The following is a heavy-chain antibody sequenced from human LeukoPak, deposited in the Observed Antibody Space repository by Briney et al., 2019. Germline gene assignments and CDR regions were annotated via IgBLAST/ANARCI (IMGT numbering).Heavy chain of an antibody. J-gene: IGHJ4*02. CDR2: IRYGGSNK. CDR3: AKDWIRYCSSTSCQSHYFDY. Sequence: GSLRLSCAASGFTFSSYGMHLVRQAPGRGLGGVAFIRYGGSNKYYADSVKGRFTISRDNSKNTLYLQMNSLRAEDTAVYYCAKDWIRYCSSTSCQSHYFDYWGQGTLVTVSS. CDR1: GFTFSSYG. D-gene: IGHD2-2*01. V-gene: IGHV3-30*02.